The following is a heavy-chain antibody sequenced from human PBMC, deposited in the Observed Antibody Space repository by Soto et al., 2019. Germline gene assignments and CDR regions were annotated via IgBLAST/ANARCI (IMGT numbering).Heavy chain of an antibody. CDR1: GYTSTDYY. CDR3: AREGIATVVTRVYYYGMDV. Sequence: AAVKVSCKDSGYTSTDYYMHWVLQSPSQWLEWMGWINPNSGGTNYAQKFQGRVTMTRDTSISTAYMELSRLRSDDTAVYYCAREGIATVVTRVYYYGMDVCGQGTTVTVSS. V-gene: IGHV1-2*02. D-gene: IGHD4-17*01. CDR2: INPNSGGT. J-gene: IGHJ6*02.